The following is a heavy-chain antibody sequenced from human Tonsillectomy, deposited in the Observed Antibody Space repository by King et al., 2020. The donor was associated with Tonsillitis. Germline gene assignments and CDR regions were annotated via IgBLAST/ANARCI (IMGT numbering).Heavy chain of an antibody. J-gene: IGHJ4*02. CDR3: AGAVKGGWKAARPFDY. V-gene: IGHV3-11*05. CDR2: ISSSGSYT. D-gene: IGHD6-6*01. Sequence: VQLVESGGGLVKPGGSLRLSCAASGFTFSDYYMSWIRQAPGKGLEWVSYISSSGSYTNYADSVKGRFTISRDNAKNSLYLQMNSLRAEDTAVYYCAGAVKGGWKAARPFDYWGQGTLVIVSS. CDR1: GFTFSDYY.